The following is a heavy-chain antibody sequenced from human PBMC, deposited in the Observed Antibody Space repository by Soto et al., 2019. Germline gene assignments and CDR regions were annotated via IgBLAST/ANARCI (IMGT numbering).Heavy chain of an antibody. V-gene: IGHV3-23*01. Sequence: GGSLRLSCAASGFTFSSYAMSWVRQAPGKGLEWVSAISGSGGSTYYADSMKGRFTISGDNSKNTLYLQMNSLRAEDTAVYYCARASIATRPGYYYYYMDVWGKGTTVTVSS. CDR3: ARASIATRPGYYYYYMDV. CDR2: ISGSGGST. J-gene: IGHJ6*03. CDR1: GFTFSSYA. D-gene: IGHD6-6*01.